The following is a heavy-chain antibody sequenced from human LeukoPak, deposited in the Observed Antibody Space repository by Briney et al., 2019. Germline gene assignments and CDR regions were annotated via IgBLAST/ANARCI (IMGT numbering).Heavy chain of an antibody. CDR1: GFTFSSYA. Sequence: GGSLRLSCAASGFTFSSYAMSWVRQAPGKGLEWVSAISGSGGSTYYADSVKGRFTISGDNSKNTLYLQMNSLRAEDTGVYYCAKGTYLDYGDYVRPGWWVYCDYWGQGTLVTVSS. J-gene: IGHJ4*02. CDR3: AKGTYLDYGDYVRPGWWVYCDY. V-gene: IGHV3-23*01. CDR2: ISGSGGST. D-gene: IGHD4-17*01.